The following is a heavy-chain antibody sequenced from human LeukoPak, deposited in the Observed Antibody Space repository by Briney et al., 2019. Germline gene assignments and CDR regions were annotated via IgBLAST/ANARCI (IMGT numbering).Heavy chain of an antibody. CDR1: GGTFSSYA. J-gene: IGHJ3*02. CDR3: AREIASSMIVVVITTGGAFDI. V-gene: IGHV1-69*05. D-gene: IGHD3-22*01. CDR2: IIPIFGTA. Sequence: SVKVSCKASGGTFSSYAISWVRQAPGQGLEWMGRIIPIFGTANYAQKFQGRVTITTDESTSTACMELSSLRSEDTAVYYCAREIASSMIVVVITTGGAFDIWGQGTMVTVSS.